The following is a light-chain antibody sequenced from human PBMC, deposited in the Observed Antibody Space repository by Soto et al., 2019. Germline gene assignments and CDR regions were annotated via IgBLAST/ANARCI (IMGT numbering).Light chain of an antibody. CDR1: SSDVDGYNY. V-gene: IGLV2-14*01. Sequence: QSVLTQPASVSGSPGQSITISCTGTSSDVDGYNYVSWYQQHPGKAPKLMIYDVSNRPSGVSNRFSGSKSGNTASLTISGLQAEDEADYYCSAHTSSSTRVFGTGTKLTVL. J-gene: IGLJ1*01. CDR3: SAHTSSSTRV. CDR2: DVS.